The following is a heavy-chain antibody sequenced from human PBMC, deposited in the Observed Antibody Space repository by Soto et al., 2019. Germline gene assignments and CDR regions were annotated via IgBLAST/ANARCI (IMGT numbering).Heavy chain of an antibody. V-gene: IGHV1-3*01. D-gene: IGHD3-9*01. CDR3: ARGFVGYFDWLLFTGPIDY. CDR1: GYTFTSYA. CDR2: INAGNGNT. Sequence: ASVKVSCKASGYTFTSYAMHWVRQAPGQRLEWMGWINAGNGNTKYSQKFQGRVTITRDTSASTAYMELSSLRSEDTAVYYCARGFVGYFDWLLFTGPIDYWGQGTLVTVSS. J-gene: IGHJ4*02.